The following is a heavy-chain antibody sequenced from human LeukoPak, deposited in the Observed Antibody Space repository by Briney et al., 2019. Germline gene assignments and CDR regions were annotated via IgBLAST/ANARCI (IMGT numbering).Heavy chain of an antibody. CDR3: ARVIRGGYYYYGMDV. Sequence: SETLSLTCAVYGGSFSGYYWSWIREPPGKGLEWMGEINHSGSTNYNPSLKSRVTISVDTSKNQFSLKLSSVTAADTAVYYCARVIRGGYYYYGMDVWGQGTTVTVSS. J-gene: IGHJ6*02. CDR2: INHSGST. V-gene: IGHV4-34*01. CDR1: GGSFSGYY. D-gene: IGHD3-16*01.